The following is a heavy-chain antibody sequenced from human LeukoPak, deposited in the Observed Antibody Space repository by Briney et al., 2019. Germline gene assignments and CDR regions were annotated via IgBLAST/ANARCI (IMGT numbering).Heavy chain of an antibody. Sequence: GGSLRLSCAVSGYTFTDTYMTWIRQAPGKGLESLSYISPSGTDISYADSVKGRFTISRDNSKNTLYLQMNSLRAEDTAVYYCAKLTGYYYDSSGYYYADYWGQGTLVTVSS. CDR2: ISPSGTDI. J-gene: IGHJ4*02. D-gene: IGHD3-22*01. CDR1: GYTFTDTY. CDR3: AKLTGYYYDSSGYYYADY. V-gene: IGHV3-11*04.